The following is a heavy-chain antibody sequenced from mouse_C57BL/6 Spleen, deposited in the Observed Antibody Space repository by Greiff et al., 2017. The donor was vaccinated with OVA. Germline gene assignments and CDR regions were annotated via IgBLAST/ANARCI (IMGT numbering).Heavy chain of an antibody. V-gene: IGHV1-53*01. CDR3: ARKGDYYGSSPV. J-gene: IGHJ1*03. CDR1: GYTFTSYW. Sequence: QVQLQQSGTELVKPGASVKLSCKASGYTFTSYWMHWVKQRPGQGLEWIGNINPSHVGTNYTEKFKSKATMSVAKTSSTAYMQLSSLTYEDSAVYYSARKGDYYGSSPVWGTGTTVTVSS. CDR2: INPSHVGT. D-gene: IGHD1-1*01.